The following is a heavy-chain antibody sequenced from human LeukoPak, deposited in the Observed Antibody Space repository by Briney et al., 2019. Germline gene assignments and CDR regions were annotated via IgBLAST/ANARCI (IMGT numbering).Heavy chain of an antibody. CDR3: SKDLTSDFGGDFDP. J-gene: IGHJ5*02. Sequence: GGSLRLSCAASGFSFSDFGMHWVRQAPGKGLEWVAVISYDGSNKYYADSVKGRFTISIDNSKSTVYLQMNSLRAEDTAVYYCSKDLTSDFGGDFDPWGQGTLVTVSS. D-gene: IGHD3-10*01. V-gene: IGHV3-30*18. CDR1: GFSFSDFG. CDR2: ISYDGSNK.